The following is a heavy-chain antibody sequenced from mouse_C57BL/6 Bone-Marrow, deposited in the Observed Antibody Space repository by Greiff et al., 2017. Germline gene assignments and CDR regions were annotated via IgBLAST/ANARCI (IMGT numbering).Heavy chain of an antibody. CDR2: ISDGGSYT. CDR3: ARKVYYDYSFAD. V-gene: IGHV5-4*03. J-gene: IGHJ3*01. CDR1: GFTFSSSA. D-gene: IGHD2-4*01. Sequence: DVKLVESGGGFVKPGGSLKLSCAASGFTFSSSAMSWVRQTPEKRLEWVATISDGGSYTSYPDNVKGRFTISRDNAKNNLYLQMSHLKSEDTARYYWARKVYYDYSFADWGQGTLVTVAA.